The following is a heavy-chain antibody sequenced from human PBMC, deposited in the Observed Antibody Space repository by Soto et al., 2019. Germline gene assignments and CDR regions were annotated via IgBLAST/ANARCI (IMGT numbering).Heavy chain of an antibody. CDR3: TRGSKGGSPPR. Sequence: EVQLMESGGGLVQTGGSLRLSCAASGFTFSNYSLSWVRQAPGKGREWVSYIRSSGSPIYYADSVRGRFTISRDNAKKSLYLHMNSLRDEDTAVSDCTRGSKGGSPPRRGQGTLVTVSS. V-gene: IGHV3-48*02. D-gene: IGHD4-4*01. CDR1: GFTFSNYS. CDR2: IRSSGSPI. J-gene: IGHJ4*02.